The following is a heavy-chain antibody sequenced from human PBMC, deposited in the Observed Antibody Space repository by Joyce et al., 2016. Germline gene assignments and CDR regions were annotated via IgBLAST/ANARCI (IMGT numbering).Heavy chain of an antibody. V-gene: IGHV1-18*04. J-gene: IGHJ3*02. CDR2: VSGYNGHT. D-gene: IGHD3-3*01. Sequence: QGHLVQSGGEVKRPGASVRVSCKASGYSVVSYGISWVRQAPGQGLEWMGWVSGYNGHTKYSEKFKGRIAVTTDASSSTAYMELRNLRSDDTAVYFCARQEYDFGTGADPLDIWGQGTVVTVSS. CDR3: ARQEYDFGTGADPLDI. CDR1: GYSVVSYG.